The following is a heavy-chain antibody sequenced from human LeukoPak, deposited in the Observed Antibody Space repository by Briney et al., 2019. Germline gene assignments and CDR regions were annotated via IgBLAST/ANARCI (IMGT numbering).Heavy chain of an antibody. J-gene: IGHJ3*02. CDR1: GGSISSYY. Sequence: PSETLSLTCTVSGGSISSYYWSWIRQPAGKGLEWIGRIYTSGSTNYNPSLKSRVTMSVDTSKNQFSLKLSSVTAADTAVYYCARDSMYYDSGDAFDIWGQGTMVTVSS. CDR3: ARDSMYYDSGDAFDI. CDR2: IYTSGST. V-gene: IGHV4-4*07. D-gene: IGHD3-22*01.